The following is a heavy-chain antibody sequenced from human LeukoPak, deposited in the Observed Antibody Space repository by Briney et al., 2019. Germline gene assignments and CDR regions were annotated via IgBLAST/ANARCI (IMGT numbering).Heavy chain of an antibody. D-gene: IGHD1-7*01. CDR3: ARGPRDNWNYRSRWFDP. CDR2: INHSGST. V-gene: IGHV4-34*01. CDR1: GGSFSGYY. Sequence: PSETLSLTCAVYGGSFSGYYWSWIRQPPGKGLEWIGEINHSGSTNYNPSLESRVTISVDTSKNQFSLKLSSVTAADTAGYYCARGPRDNWNYRSRWFDPWGQGTLVTVSS. J-gene: IGHJ5*02.